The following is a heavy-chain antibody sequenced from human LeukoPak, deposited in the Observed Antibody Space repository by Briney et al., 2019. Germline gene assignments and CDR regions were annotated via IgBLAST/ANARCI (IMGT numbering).Heavy chain of an antibody. CDR1: GYTFTGYY. CDR3: ARDRVVPAAYNWFDP. D-gene: IGHD2-2*01. V-gene: IGHV1-2*02. CDR2: INPNSGGT. J-gene: IGHJ5*02. Sequence: GASVTVSCKASGYTFTGYYMHWVRQAPGQGLEWMGWINPNSGGTNYAQKFQGRVTMTRDTSISTAYVELSRLRSDDTAVYYCARDRVVPAAYNWFDPWGQGTLVTVSS.